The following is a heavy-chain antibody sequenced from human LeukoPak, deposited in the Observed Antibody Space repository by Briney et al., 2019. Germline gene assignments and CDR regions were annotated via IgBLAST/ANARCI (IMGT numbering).Heavy chain of an antibody. J-gene: IGHJ4*02. CDR1: GFTFSSHG. CDR2: ISSSGRDI. Sequence: GGSLRLSCAASGFTFSSHGMNWVRQAPGKGLEWISYISSSGRDIYYADSVKGRFTISRDNAKNSLYLQMNSLRAEDTAVYYCARAKWDTAMGYYFDYWGQGTQVTVSS. CDR3: ARAKWDTAMGYYFDY. V-gene: IGHV3-21*05. D-gene: IGHD5-18*01.